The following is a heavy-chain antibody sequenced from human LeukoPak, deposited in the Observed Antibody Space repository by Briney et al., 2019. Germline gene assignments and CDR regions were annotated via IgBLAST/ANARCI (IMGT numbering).Heavy chain of an antibody. Sequence: ASVKVSCKASGGTFSSYAISWVRQAPGQGLEWMGRIIPILGIANYAQKFQGRVTITADKSTSTAYMELSSLRSEDTAVYYCARYFLVGVWAYYFDYWGQGTLVTVSS. CDR3: ARYFLVGVWAYYFDY. D-gene: IGHD1-26*01. V-gene: IGHV1-69*04. J-gene: IGHJ4*02. CDR1: GGTFSSYA. CDR2: IIPILGIA.